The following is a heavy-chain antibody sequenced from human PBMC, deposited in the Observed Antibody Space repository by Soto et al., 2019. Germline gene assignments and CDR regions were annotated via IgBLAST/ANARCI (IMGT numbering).Heavy chain of an antibody. J-gene: IGHJ6*03. Sequence: QVQLVQSGAEGKKPGASVKVSCKASGYTFTTYGISWVRQAPGQGLEWMGWISADNGNTNFAQKFQGRVTMTTDTAMTTADMELRSLRSDDTGVYYCAIFNYRTSGGNYYYYMDVWGKGTTVTVSS. CDR2: ISADNGNT. V-gene: IGHV1-18*01. D-gene: IGHD4-4*01. CDR1: GYTFTTYG. CDR3: AIFNYRTSGGNYYYYMDV.